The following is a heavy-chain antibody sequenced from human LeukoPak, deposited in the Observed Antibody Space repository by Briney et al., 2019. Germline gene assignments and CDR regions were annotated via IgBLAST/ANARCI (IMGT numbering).Heavy chain of an antibody. V-gene: IGHV3-33*01. CDR3: ARQLERRGWFDP. J-gene: IGHJ5*02. Sequence: GGSLRLSCAASGFTFSSYGMHWVRQAPGKGLEWVAVIWYNGSNKYYADSVKGRFTISRDNSKNTLYLQMNSLRAEDTAVYYCARQLERRGWFDPWGQGALVTVSS. CDR1: GFTFSSYG. D-gene: IGHD1-1*01. CDR2: IWYNGSNK.